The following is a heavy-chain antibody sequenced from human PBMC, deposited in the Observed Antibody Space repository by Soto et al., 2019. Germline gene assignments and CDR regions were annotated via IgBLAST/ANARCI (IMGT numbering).Heavy chain of an antibody. V-gene: IGHV4-39*01. CDR2: IYYSGST. CDR1: GGSISSSGYY. CDR3: ARRRGHSWFDP. J-gene: IGHJ5*02. Sequence: ETLSLTCTVSGGSISSSGYYWGWIRQPPGKGLEWIGSIYYSGSTYYNPSLKSRVTISVDTSKNQFSLKLSSVTAADTAVYYCARRRGHSWFDPWGQGTLVTVSS. D-gene: IGHD6-25*01.